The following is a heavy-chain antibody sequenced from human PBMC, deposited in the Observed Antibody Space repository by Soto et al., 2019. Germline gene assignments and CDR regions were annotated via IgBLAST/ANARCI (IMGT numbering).Heavy chain of an antibody. J-gene: IGHJ6*02. V-gene: IGHV2-5*01. Sequence: SGPTLVNPTQTLTLTFTFSGFSLSTSGVGVGWIRQPPGKALEWLALIYWNDDKRYSPSLKSRLTTTKDTSKNQVVLTMTNMDPVDTATYYCAHTFHSFYYYYYGMDVWGQGTTVTVSS. D-gene: IGHD5-18*01. CDR3: AHTFHSFYYYYYGMDV. CDR1: GFSLSTSGVG. CDR2: IYWNDDK.